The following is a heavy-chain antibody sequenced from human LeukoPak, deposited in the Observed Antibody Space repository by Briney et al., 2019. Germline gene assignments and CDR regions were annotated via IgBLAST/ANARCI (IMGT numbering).Heavy chain of an antibody. CDR3: VRDNLENQWLERSY. D-gene: IGHD6-19*01. J-gene: IGHJ4*02. Sequence: GSLRLSCAASGFTFSSYSMNWVRQAPGKGLEWVSYISSSSSTIYYADSVRGRFTISRDNVKNSVYLQMNSLRAEDTAIYYCVRDNLENQWLERSYWGQGTLVTVSS. V-gene: IGHV3-48*01. CDR1: GFTFSSYS. CDR2: ISSSSSTI.